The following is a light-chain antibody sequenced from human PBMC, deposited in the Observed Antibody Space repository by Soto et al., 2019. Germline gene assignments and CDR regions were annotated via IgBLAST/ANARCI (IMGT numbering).Light chain of an antibody. J-gene: IGKJ1*01. CDR2: AAS. CDR1: QTITNY. CDR3: QQSYSSPWT. Sequence: DIQMTQSTSSLSASVGDRVTITCRASQTITNYLNWYQQKPGKAPKLLIYAASTLLSGVPSRFTGGGSGTDFTLTIDSLQPADFATYFCQQSYSSPWTFGQGTKVEI. V-gene: IGKV1-39*01.